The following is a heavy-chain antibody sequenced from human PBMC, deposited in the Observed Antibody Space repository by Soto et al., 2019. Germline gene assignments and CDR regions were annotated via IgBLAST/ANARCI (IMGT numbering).Heavy chain of an antibody. Sequence: PSETLSLTCTVSGGSISSYYWSWIRQPPGKGLVWIGYIYYSGSTYYNPSLESRVTLSVDTSRKQFSLKVSSVTAADTAVYYCARANYFDSSGPFDYWGPGTLVTVSS. V-gene: IGHV4-59*12. CDR3: ARANYFDSSGPFDY. CDR1: GGSISSYY. CDR2: IYYSGST. D-gene: IGHD3-22*01. J-gene: IGHJ4*02.